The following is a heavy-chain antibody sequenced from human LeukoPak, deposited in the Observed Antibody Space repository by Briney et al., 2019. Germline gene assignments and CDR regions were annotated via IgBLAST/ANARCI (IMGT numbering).Heavy chain of an antibody. J-gene: IGHJ4*02. CDR3: ATAVFGATFDY. CDR2: FDPEDAET. V-gene: IGHV1-24*01. Sequence: ASGTVSCKVSGYTLTELSIHWVRQAPGKGLEWMGYFDPEDAETIYAQKFQGRVTMTEDTSTDTAYMDLSSLRSEDTAVYYCATAVFGATFDYWGQGTLVTVSS. D-gene: IGHD3-10*02. CDR1: GYTLTELS.